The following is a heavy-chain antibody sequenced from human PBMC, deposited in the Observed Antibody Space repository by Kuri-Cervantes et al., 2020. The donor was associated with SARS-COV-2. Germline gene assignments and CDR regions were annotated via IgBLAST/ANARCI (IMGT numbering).Heavy chain of an antibody. CDR1: GFAVRNTY. Sequence: GESLKISCAASGFAVRNTYMAWVRQAPGKGLECVSVIYSGGNTYYVDSVKGRFTISRDSSKNTLYLQMNSLRAEDTAVYYCARAKSPNAALVPADYWGQGTLVTVSS. CDR3: ARAKSPNAALVPADY. J-gene: IGHJ4*02. CDR2: IYSGGNT. D-gene: IGHD5-18*01. V-gene: IGHV3-53*01.